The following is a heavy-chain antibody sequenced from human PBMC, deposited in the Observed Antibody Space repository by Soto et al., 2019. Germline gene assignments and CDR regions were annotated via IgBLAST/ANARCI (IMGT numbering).Heavy chain of an antibody. D-gene: IGHD6-13*01. CDR3: ARIRGSSSWSAYYYYMDV. CDR1: GFTFSSYS. CDR2: ISSSSSTI. V-gene: IGHV3-48*01. Sequence: GGSLRLSCAASGFTFSSYSMNWVRQAPGKGLEWVSYISSSSSTIYYADSVKGRFTISRDNAKNSLYLQMNSLRAEDTAVYYCARIRGSSSWSAYYYYMDVWGKGTTVTVSS. J-gene: IGHJ6*03.